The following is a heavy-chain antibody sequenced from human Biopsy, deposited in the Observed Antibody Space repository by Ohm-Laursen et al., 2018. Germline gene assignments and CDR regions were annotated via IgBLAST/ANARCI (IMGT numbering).Heavy chain of an antibody. CDR3: ARTPGKAVAGRFLDL. Sequence: GTLSLTCRVSGGSTNDYFWSWICQPAGETLEWIGRIYSSGGSSYNPSLKSRISMSMDTSNNQFSLTLTSVTAADTAVYYCARTPGKAVAGRFLDLWGRGTLVTVSS. CDR2: IYSSGGS. D-gene: IGHD6-19*01. V-gene: IGHV4-4*07. J-gene: IGHJ2*01. CDR1: GGSTNDYF.